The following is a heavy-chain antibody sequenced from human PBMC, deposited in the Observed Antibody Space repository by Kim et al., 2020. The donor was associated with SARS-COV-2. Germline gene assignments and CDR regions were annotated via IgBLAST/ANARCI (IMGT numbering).Heavy chain of an antibody. D-gene: IGHD1-26*01. CDR3: ARGILRTKGAFDI. V-gene: IGHV3-74*01. J-gene: IGHJ3*02. Sequence: AVCVKGRFTISRDNAKNTLYLQMNSLRAEDTALYYCARGILRTKGAFDIWGQGAMVTVSS.